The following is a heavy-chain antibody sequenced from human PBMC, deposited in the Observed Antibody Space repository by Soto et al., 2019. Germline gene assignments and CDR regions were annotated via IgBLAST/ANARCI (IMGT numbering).Heavy chain of an antibody. CDR2: ISSGSKTI. CDR1: GFTFSGCS. J-gene: IGHJ4*02. V-gene: IGHV3-48*04. D-gene: IGHD3-22*01. Sequence: GLPSLSCAASGFTFSGCSVNWVLHAPGKGLEWVSYISSGSKTIYYADSVKGRFTISRDNAKNSLYLQMNSLRAEDTAVYYCARDIPYYDSSGYYYGWGQGTLVTVSS. CDR3: ARDIPYYDSSGYYYG.